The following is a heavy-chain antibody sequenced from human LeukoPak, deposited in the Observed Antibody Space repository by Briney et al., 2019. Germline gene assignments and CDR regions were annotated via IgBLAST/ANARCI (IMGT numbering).Heavy chain of an antibody. V-gene: IGHV3-48*01. CDR2: ISTSSSII. Sequence: GGSLRLPCAASGITFNTYSMTWVRQAPGKGLEWLAYISTSSSIIDYADSVKGRFTISRDNAKNSLYLQMKSLRAEDTAVYYCAREADLYSGWFGYWGQGTLVTVSS. J-gene: IGHJ4*02. CDR1: GITFNTYS. D-gene: IGHD6-19*01. CDR3: AREADLYSGWFGY.